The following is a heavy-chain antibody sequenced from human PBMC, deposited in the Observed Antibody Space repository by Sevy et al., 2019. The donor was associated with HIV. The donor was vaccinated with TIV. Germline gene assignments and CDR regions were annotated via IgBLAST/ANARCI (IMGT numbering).Heavy chain of an antibody. CDR1: GFTFSDYY. CDR3: ATSTVTTFYGMDV. CDR2: ISSRGSTI. Sequence: GGSLRLSCAASGFTFSDYYMSWIRQAPGKGLEWVSYISSRGSTIYYADSVKGRFTISRDNAKNSLYLQMNSLRAEDTAVYYCATSTVTTFYGMDVWGQGTTVTVSS. J-gene: IGHJ6*02. V-gene: IGHV3-11*01. D-gene: IGHD4-17*01.